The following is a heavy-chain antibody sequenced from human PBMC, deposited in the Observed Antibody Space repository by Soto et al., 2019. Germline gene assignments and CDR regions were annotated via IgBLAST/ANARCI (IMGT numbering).Heavy chain of an antibody. D-gene: IGHD1-26*01. CDR1: GFTFKSFG. V-gene: IGHV3-33*01. Sequence: QVQLVESGGGVVQPGRSLRLSCTASGFTFKSFGMYWVRQAPGKGLKWVAVIWYDGSNRNYADSVKGRFTISRDNPKNTLYLQMNSLRVEDTAVYYCARAAGQSYDAFDMWGQGTMVTVSS. CDR2: IWYDGSNR. J-gene: IGHJ3*02. CDR3: ARAAGQSYDAFDM.